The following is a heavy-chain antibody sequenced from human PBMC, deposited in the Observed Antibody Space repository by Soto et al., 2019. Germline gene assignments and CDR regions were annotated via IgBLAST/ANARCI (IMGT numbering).Heavy chain of an antibody. D-gene: IGHD3-16*01. V-gene: IGHV4-31*03. CDR2: IFYSGNS. CDR3: VSLSSLYHNSDYGGYYFVY. J-gene: IGHJ4*02. CDR1: GGSIRGGDYY. Sequence: QVQLQESGPGLVKPSQTLSLTCTVSGGSIRGGDYYWSWIRQHPGKGLEWIGYIFYSGNSFYNPSVKSGVTISVDTSKNPFSLQLSSVTAAGTAIDSCVSLSSLYHNSDYGGYYFVYWGQGTLVSVSS.